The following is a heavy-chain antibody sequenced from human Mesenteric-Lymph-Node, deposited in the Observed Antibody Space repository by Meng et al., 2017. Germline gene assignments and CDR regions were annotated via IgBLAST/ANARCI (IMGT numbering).Heavy chain of an antibody. CDR3: ARVLGDSSGWYAIGF. V-gene: IGHV3-74*01. D-gene: IGHD6-19*01. CDR2: IVSDGGIT. J-gene: IGHJ4*02. Sequence: GESLKISCGASGFNFGDYIMHWVRQSPGKGLEWISRIVSDGGITTYADSVKGRFTVSRDNAKNSLYLQMDSLRAEDTAVYYCARVLGDSSGWYAIGFWGQGTLVTVSS. CDR1: GFNFGDYI.